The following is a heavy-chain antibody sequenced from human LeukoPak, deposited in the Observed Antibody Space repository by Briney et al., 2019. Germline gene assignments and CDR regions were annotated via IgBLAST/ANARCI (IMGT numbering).Heavy chain of an antibody. D-gene: IGHD2-2*01. Sequence: GGSLRLSCAASGFTFSNYGMHWVRQAPGRGLEWVAFVRSDGGIKYYADSVKGRFTISRDNSRTTLHLQMNSLRAEDTAVYHCAKDLPAAYFDYWGQGTLVTVSS. CDR1: GFTFSNYG. J-gene: IGHJ4*02. CDR3: AKDLPAAYFDY. V-gene: IGHV3-30*02. CDR2: VRSDGGIK.